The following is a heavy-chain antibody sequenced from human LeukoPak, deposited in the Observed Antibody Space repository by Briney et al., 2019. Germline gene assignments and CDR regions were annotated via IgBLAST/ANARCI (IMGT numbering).Heavy chain of an antibody. D-gene: IGHD2-15*01. Sequence: SETLSLTCTVSGGSISSGGNYWSWIRQHPGKGLEWIGYIYYSGSTYYNPSLKSRVTISVDTSKNQFSLKLSSVTAADTAVYYCASGGLQGCCEFDYWGQGTLVTVSS. J-gene: IGHJ4*02. CDR3: ASGGLQGCCEFDY. CDR1: GGSISSGGNY. V-gene: IGHV4-31*03. CDR2: IYYSGST.